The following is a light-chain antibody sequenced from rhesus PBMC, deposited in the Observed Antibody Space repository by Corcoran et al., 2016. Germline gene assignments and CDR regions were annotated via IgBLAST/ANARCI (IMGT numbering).Light chain of an antibody. J-gene: IGLJ1*01. Sequence: SYDLTQPPSVSVSPGQTARITCGGDNIGNNNVHWYQQKPPQAPLLVIYVADDRPSGIPERFSGSKSATTATLTISGVEAWDEADYFCQVCDTSRDQYIFGGGTRLTVL. CDR3: QVCDTSRDQYI. V-gene: IGLV3-36*02. CDR1: NIGNNN. CDR2: VAD.